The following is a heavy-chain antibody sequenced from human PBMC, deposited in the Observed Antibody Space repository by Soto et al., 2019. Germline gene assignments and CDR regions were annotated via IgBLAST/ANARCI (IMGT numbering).Heavy chain of an antibody. CDR3: ARGDWRRTVVAHDYFDY. J-gene: IGHJ4*02. CDR2: IYPGDSDT. V-gene: IGHV5-51*01. CDR1: GYSFTSYW. Sequence: EVQLVQSGAEVKKPGESLKISCKGSGYSFTSYWIGWVRQMPGKGLEWMGIIYPGDSDTRYSPSFQGQVTISADKSISTAYLQWSSLTASDTAMYYCARGDWRRTVVAHDYFDYWGQGTVVVVSS. D-gene: IGHD2-15*01.